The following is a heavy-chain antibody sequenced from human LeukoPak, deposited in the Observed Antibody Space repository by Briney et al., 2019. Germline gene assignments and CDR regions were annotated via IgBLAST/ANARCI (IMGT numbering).Heavy chain of an antibody. CDR2: ISVYNGST. Sequence: ASVKLCCNGSGYAFTISNISWVRHAPGQGLEWMGLISVYNGSTNYAQKVQGRVTMTTDKSTSTAYMELKSLKSDDTAVYYCASLKNYYDSSGYLVTDAFDIWGQRTMVTVSS. J-gene: IGHJ3*02. V-gene: IGHV1-18*01. CDR3: ASLKNYYDSSGYLVTDAFDI. D-gene: IGHD3-22*01. CDR1: GYAFTISN.